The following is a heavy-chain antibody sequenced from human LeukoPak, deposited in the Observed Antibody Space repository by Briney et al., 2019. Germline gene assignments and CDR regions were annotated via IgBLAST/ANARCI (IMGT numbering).Heavy chain of an antibody. V-gene: IGHV3-23*01. Sequence: GGSLRLSCAASGFTFSNAWMSWVRQAPGKGLEWVSGISGSGGSTYYADSVKGRFTISRDNSKNTLYLQMNSLRAEDTAVYYCAKASGITAAGTLLDVWGQGTTVTVSS. CDR1: GFTFSNAW. J-gene: IGHJ6*02. CDR3: AKASGITAAGTLLDV. D-gene: IGHD6-13*01. CDR2: ISGSGGST.